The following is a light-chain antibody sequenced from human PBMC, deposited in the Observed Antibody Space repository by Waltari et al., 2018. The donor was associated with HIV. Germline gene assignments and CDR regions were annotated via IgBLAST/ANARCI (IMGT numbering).Light chain of an antibody. CDR3: CAYAGSTTYVI. CDR1: SRDVGGYKL. CDR2: EVS. Sequence: QSALTQPAYVSGSPGQSITISCTGTSRDVGGYKLVSWYQQHPGKTPKLMIDEVSKRPSGVSNRFSGAKSGNTASLTISGLQAEDEADYYCCAYAGSTTYVIFGGGTKLTVL. J-gene: IGLJ2*01. V-gene: IGLV2-23*02.